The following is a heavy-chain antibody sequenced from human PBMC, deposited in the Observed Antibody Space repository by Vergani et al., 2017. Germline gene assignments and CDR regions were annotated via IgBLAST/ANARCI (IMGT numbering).Heavy chain of an antibody. CDR2: ISGSGGST. CDR1: GFTFNHYA. V-gene: IGHV3-23*01. Sequence: EVQLLESGGDLVQPGGSLRLSCAASGFTFNHYAMNWVRQAPGKGLEWVSGISGSGGSTYYAGSVKGRFTISRVSSKNTLYLQMNSLIAGDTAVYYCAKANPRNSGYDYLDYYHAMDVWGQGTTVTVSS. J-gene: IGHJ6*02. CDR3: AKANPRNSGYDYLDYYHAMDV. D-gene: IGHD5-12*01.